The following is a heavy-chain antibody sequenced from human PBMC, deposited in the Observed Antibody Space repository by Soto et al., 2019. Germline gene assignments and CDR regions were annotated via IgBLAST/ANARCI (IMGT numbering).Heavy chain of an antibody. D-gene: IGHD1-26*01. CDR1: VFTFSSYG. J-gene: IGHJ6*01. CDR2: ISYDGSNK. V-gene: IGHV3-30*18. Sequence: GGSLRLSCASSVFTFSSYGMHCVRHSPGKWLEWVAVISYDGSNKYYADSVKGRFTIPRDNSKNTLYLQMNSLRAEDTAVYYCAKDVVVGATTGLGDYYYYYGMEVLGQTTTVTRSS. CDR3: AKDVVVGATTGLGDYYYYYGMEV.